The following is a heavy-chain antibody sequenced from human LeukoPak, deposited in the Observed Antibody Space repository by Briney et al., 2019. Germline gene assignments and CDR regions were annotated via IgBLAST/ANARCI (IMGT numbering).Heavy chain of an antibody. CDR3: AKDPVLRFLEWKSTYFDY. J-gene: IGHJ4*02. Sequence: GGSLRLSCAASGFTFSSYAMSWVRQAPGKGLEWVSAISGSGGSTYYADSVKGRFTISRDNSKNTLYLQMNSLRAEDTAVYYCAKDPVLRFLEWKSTYFDYWGQGTLVTVSS. V-gene: IGHV3-23*01. D-gene: IGHD3-3*01. CDR1: GFTFSSYA. CDR2: ISGSGGST.